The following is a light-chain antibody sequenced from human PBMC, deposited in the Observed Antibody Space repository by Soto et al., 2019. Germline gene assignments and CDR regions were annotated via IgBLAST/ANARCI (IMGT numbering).Light chain of an antibody. V-gene: IGKV3-20*01. J-gene: IGKJ1*01. CDR1: QSVSGRY. Sequence: EFVLTQSPGTLSLSPGERATLSCRASQSVSGRYLAWYQQKPGQAPRLLIYGASSRATGIPDRFSGSGSGTDFTLTISRLEPEDFAVYYCQQYGSSTPTFGQGTKVDIK. CDR3: QQYGSSTPT. CDR2: GAS.